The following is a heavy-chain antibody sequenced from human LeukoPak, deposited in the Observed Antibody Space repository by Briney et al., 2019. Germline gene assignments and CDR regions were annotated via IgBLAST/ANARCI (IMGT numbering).Heavy chain of an antibody. J-gene: IGHJ4*02. CDR2: IYYSGST. D-gene: IGHD3-22*01. CDR3: ARSYYYDSSGWAFDY. Sequence: SETLSLTCTVSGGSISSYYWSWIRQPPGKGLEWIGYIYYSGSTNYNPSLKSRVTISVDTSKNQFSLKLSSVTAADTAVYYCARSYYYDSSGWAFDYWGQGTLVTVSS. V-gene: IGHV4-59*01. CDR1: GGSISSYY.